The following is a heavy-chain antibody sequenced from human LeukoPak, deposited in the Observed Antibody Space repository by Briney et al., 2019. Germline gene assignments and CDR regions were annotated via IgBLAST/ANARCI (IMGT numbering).Heavy chain of an antibody. Sequence: GGSLRLSCAASGFTFSSYAMSWVRQAPGKGLEWVSAISGSGGSTYYADSVKGRFTISRDNSKNTLYLQMNSLRAEDTAVYYCAKGSPVKFYYYDRGEGYWGQGTLVTVSS. D-gene: IGHD3-22*01. CDR3: AKGSPVKFYYYDRGEGY. V-gene: IGHV3-23*01. J-gene: IGHJ4*02. CDR1: GFTFSSYA. CDR2: ISGSGGST.